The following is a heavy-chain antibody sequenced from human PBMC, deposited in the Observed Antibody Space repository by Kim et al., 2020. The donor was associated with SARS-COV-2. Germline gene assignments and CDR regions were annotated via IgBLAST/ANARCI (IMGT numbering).Heavy chain of an antibody. CDR2: ITTAGDT. J-gene: IGHJ4*02. Sequence: GGSLRLSCAASGFTFSSYDMHWVRQTTGKGLEWVSAITTAGDTYYPDSVKGRFTISRENAKNSLYLQMNSLRVGDTAVYFCARGYYYDSSGRQGKYYFDYWGQGTLVTVSS. CDR1: GFTFSSYD. CDR3: ARGYYYDSSGRQGKYYFDY. D-gene: IGHD3-22*01. V-gene: IGHV3-13*01.